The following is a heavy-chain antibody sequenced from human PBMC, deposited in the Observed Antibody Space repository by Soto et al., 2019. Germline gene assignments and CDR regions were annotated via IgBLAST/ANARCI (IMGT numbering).Heavy chain of an antibody. CDR3: ARCGIVGAQTPDY. V-gene: IGHV4-59*08. J-gene: IGHJ4*02. Sequence: SETLSLTCTVSGGSISSYYWSWIRQPPGKGLEWIGYIYYSGSTNYNPSLQSRVTISVDTSKNQFSLKLSSVTAADTAVYYCARCGIVGAQTPDYWGQGTLVTVSS. CDR2: IYYSGST. CDR1: GGSISSYY. D-gene: IGHD1-26*01.